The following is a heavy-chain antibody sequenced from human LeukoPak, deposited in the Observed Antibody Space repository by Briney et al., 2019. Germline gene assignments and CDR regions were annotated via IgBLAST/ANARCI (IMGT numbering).Heavy chain of an antibody. D-gene: IGHD3-16*01. CDR2: ISGYNGNT. CDR3: ARNGPYTSGGSYYFDY. CDR1: GYTFTSYG. J-gene: IGHJ4*02. V-gene: IGHV1-18*01. Sequence: ASVKVSCKASGYTFTSYGISWVRQAAGQGLEWMGWISGYNGNTNYAQKLQGRATMTTDTSTSTAYMEVRSLRSDDTAVYYCARNGPYTSGGSYYFDYWGQGTLVTVSP.